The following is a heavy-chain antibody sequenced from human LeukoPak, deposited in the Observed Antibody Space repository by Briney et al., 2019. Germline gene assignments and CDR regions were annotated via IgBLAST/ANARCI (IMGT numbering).Heavy chain of an antibody. J-gene: IGHJ4*02. CDR3: ARAWDYGDYVGCFDY. CDR2: IWYDGSNK. CDR1: GFTFSSYG. D-gene: IGHD4-17*01. V-gene: IGHV3-33*01. Sequence: GRSLRLSCAASGFTFSSYGMHWVRQAPGKGLKWVAVIWYDGSNKYYADSVKGRFTISRDNSKNTLYLQMNSLRAEDTAVYYCARAWDYGDYVGCFDYWGQGTLVTVSS.